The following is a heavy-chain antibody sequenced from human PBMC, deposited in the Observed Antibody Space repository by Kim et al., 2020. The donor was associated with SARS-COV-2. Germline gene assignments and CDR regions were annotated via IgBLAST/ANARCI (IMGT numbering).Heavy chain of an antibody. D-gene: IGHD2-2*02. V-gene: IGHV1-18*01. CDR2: ISAYNGNT. CDR3: ARVHCIDTSCYRSWFDP. Sequence: ASVKVSCKASGYTLTTYGITWVRQAPGQGLEWMVWISAYNGNTNFAQNLQGRVTVTTDTSTSTAYMQLSGLRSDDTAMYYCARVHCIDTSCYRSWFDPWGQGTLVTVSS. CDR1: GYTLTTYG. J-gene: IGHJ5*02.